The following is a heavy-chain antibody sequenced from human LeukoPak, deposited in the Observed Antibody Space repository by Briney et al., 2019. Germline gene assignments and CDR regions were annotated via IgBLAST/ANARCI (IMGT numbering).Heavy chain of an antibody. CDR1: GFTISSYW. J-gene: IGHJ4*02. Sequence: GGSLRLSCGASGFTISSYWMSWVRQAPGKGLEWVANIKQDGSEKYYVDSVKGRFTISRDNAKNSLYLQMNSLRAEDTAVYYCARDYLSREDYWGQGTLVTVSS. D-gene: IGHD3-16*02. CDR3: ARDYLSREDY. CDR2: IKQDGSEK. V-gene: IGHV3-7*01.